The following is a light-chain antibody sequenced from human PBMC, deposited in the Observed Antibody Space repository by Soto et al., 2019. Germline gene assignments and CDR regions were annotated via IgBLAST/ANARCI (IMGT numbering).Light chain of an antibody. CDR1: SSDVGGSGL. J-gene: IGLJ2*01. V-gene: IGLV2-23*01. CDR3: CSYAGRSTWDVV. CDR2: EGF. Sequence: QAVVTQPASVSGSPGQSITISCTGTSSDVGGSGLVSWYQFHPGKAPKLLIFEGFKRPSGVSNRFSGSKSGSTASLTISGLQAEDEADYYCCSYAGRSTWDVVFGGGTQLTVL.